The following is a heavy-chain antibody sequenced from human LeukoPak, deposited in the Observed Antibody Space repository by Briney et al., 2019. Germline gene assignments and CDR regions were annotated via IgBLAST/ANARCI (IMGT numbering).Heavy chain of an antibody. V-gene: IGHV3-30-3*01. Sequence: GGSLRLSGAASGFTFSSYAMHWVRQAPGKGLEWVAVISYDGSNKYYADSVKGRFTISRDNSKNTLYLQMNSLRAEDTAVYYCARDPYSGSYFDYWGQGTLVTVSS. CDR2: ISYDGSNK. CDR1: GFTFSSYA. D-gene: IGHD1-26*01. J-gene: IGHJ4*02. CDR3: ARDPYSGSYFDY.